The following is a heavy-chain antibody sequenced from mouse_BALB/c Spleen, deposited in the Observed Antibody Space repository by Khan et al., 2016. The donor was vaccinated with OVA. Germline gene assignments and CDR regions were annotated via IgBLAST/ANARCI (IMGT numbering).Heavy chain of an antibody. CDR3: ARSVTITTVVATDFDY. CDR1: GCSITSDYA. D-gene: IGHD1-1*01. J-gene: IGHJ2*01. Sequence: EVQLQESGPGLVKPSQSLSLTCTVTGCSITSDYAWNWIRQFPGNKLEWMGYISYSGRTSYNPSLKSRISITRDTSKNLFFLQLNSVTTEDTATXYCARSVTITTVVATDFDYWGQGTTLTVSS. V-gene: IGHV3-2*02. CDR2: ISYSGRT.